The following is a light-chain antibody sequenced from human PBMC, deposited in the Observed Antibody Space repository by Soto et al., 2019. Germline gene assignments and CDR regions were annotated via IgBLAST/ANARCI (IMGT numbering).Light chain of an antibody. J-gene: IGLJ1*01. CDR2: EVN. CDR3: ASFRSGTILV. Sequence: QSALTQPASVSGSPGQWVTISCTGPRTDIGDSNFISWYQQSPGKAPKLLIYEVNNRPSGVSRRFSGSKAGNTASLTISGLLEDDEADYFCASFRSGTILVFGSGTKLTVL. V-gene: IGLV2-14*01. CDR1: RTDIGDSNF.